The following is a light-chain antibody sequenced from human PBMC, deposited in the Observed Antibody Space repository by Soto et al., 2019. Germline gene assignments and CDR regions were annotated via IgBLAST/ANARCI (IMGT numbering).Light chain of an antibody. CDR2: AAS. V-gene: IGKV1-39*01. J-gene: IGKJ1*01. CDR1: QSISNH. CDR3: QQSYSSPPT. Sequence: MSQSPSSLSASVEDRVIITCRASQSISNHLNWYQQKPGKAPKLLIFAASSLQSGVPSRFSGSRSGPDFTLTISSLQPEDFATYYCQQSYSSPPTFGQGTKADIK.